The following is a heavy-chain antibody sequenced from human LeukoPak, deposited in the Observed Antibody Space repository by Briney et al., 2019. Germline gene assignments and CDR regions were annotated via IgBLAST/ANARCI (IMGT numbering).Heavy chain of an antibody. CDR3: ARPYVSGGFDY. D-gene: IGHD3-10*02. Sequence: PGGSLRLSCAASGFTFSIYSMNWVRQAPGKGLEWVSYITSSSETIYYADSVRGRFTISRDNAKNSLYLQMNSLRAEDTAVYYCARPYVSGGFDYWGQGTLVTVSS. CDR2: ITSSSETI. V-gene: IGHV3-48*01. CDR1: GFTFSIYS. J-gene: IGHJ4*02.